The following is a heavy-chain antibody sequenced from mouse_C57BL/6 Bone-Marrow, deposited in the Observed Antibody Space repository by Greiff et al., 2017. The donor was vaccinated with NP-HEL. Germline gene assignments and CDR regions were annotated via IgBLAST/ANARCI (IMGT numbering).Heavy chain of an antibody. J-gene: IGHJ3*01. CDR2: IDPENGDT. V-gene: IGHV14-4*01. Sequence: VQLQQSGAELVRPGASVKLSCTASGFNIKDDYMHWVKQRPEQGLEWIGWIDPENGDTEYASKFQGKATITADTSSNTAYLQLSSLTSEDTAVYYCTTVVVGYPAWFAYWGQGTLVTVSA. CDR3: TTVVVGYPAWFAY. CDR1: GFNIKDDY. D-gene: IGHD2-2*01.